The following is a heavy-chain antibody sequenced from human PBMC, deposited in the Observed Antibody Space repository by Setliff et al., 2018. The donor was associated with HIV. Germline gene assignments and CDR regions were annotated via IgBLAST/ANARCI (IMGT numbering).Heavy chain of an antibody. V-gene: IGHV1-3*01. CDR2: INAGNGNT. CDR3: ARAPVSSGWYKGRFDP. J-gene: IGHJ5*02. Sequence: GASVKVSCKASEYIFANYAMNWVRQAPGQSLEWMGWINAGNGNTKYSQSFQGRVTITRNTSISTAYMELRSLRSEDTAVYYCARAPVSSGWYKGRFDPWGQGTLVTVSS. CDR1: EYIFANYA. D-gene: IGHD6-19*01.